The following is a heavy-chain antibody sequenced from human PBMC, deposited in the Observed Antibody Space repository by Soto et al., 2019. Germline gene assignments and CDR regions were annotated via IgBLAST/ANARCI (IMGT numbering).Heavy chain of an antibody. J-gene: IGHJ4*02. Sequence: XGSLRLSCTASGFTFSRYGMHWVRQVPGKGLEWVAVMSYDGSNKWYADSVKGRFNVSRDNSKNTLFLQMNSLRGEDTAVYYCVKNSYYDILTGFDYFDYWGQGAPVTVSS. CDR1: GFTFSRYG. CDR3: VKNSYYDILTGFDYFDY. CDR2: MSYDGSNK. D-gene: IGHD3-9*01. V-gene: IGHV3-30*18.